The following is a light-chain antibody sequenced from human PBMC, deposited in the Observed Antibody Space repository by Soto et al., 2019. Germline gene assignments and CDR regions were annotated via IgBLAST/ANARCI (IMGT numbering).Light chain of an antibody. Sequence: LTQPASVSGSPGQSITISCTGTSSDVGSYNLVTWYQQHPGKAPKLMIYEVTKRPSGVSNRFSGSKSGNTASLTISGLQAEDEADYYCCSYAGSGTYVFGTGTKVTVL. CDR1: SSDVGSYNL. CDR2: EVT. V-gene: IGLV2-23*02. J-gene: IGLJ1*01. CDR3: CSYAGSGTYV.